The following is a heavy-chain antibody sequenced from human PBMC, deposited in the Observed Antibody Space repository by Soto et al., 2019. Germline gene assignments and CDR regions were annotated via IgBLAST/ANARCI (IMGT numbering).Heavy chain of an antibody. D-gene: IGHD2-8*01. V-gene: IGHV1-8*01. J-gene: IGHJ4*02. Sequence: EASVKVSCKASGYTFTSYDINWVRQATGQRLEWMGWMNPNSGNTGYAQKFQGRVTMTRKTSISTAYMELSSLRSEDTAVYYCARGYCTNGVCRLPFDYWGQGTLVTVSS. CDR2: MNPNSGNT. CDR1: GYTFTSYD. CDR3: ARGYCTNGVCRLPFDY.